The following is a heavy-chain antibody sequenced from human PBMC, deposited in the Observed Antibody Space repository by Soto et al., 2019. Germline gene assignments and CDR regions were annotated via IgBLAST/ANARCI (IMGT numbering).Heavy chain of an antibody. D-gene: IGHD6-19*01. Sequence: HPGGSLRLSCAASGFTFSSYAMSWVRQAPGKGLEWVSAISGSGGSTYYADSVKGRFTISRDNSKNTLYLQMNSLRAEDTAVYYCAKDHSSGWYAWFDPWGQGTLVTVSS. J-gene: IGHJ5*02. CDR3: AKDHSSGWYAWFDP. CDR2: ISGSGGST. CDR1: GFTFSSYA. V-gene: IGHV3-23*01.